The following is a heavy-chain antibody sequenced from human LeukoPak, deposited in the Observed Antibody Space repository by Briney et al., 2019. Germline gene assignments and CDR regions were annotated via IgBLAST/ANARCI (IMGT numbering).Heavy chain of an antibody. Sequence: WGSLRLSCAASGFTFSSYSMNWVRQAPGKGLEWASSISSSSSYIYYADSVKGRFTISRDNAKNSLYLQMNSLRAEDTAVYYCAIRWELLSGDAFDIWGQGTMVTVSS. J-gene: IGHJ3*02. CDR3: AIRWELLSGDAFDI. CDR2: ISSSSSYI. V-gene: IGHV3-21*01. D-gene: IGHD1-26*01. CDR1: GFTFSSYS.